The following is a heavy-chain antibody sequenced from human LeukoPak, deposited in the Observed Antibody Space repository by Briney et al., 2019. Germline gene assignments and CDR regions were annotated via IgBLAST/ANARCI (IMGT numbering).Heavy chain of an antibody. J-gene: IGHJ6*02. CDR3: ARDLPGFGESDYYYGMDV. V-gene: IGHV4-31*03. CDR1: GGSISSGGYY. CDR2: IYYSGST. D-gene: IGHD3-10*01. Sequence: SETLSLTCTVSGGSISSGGYYWSWIRQHPGKGLEWIGYIYYSGSTYYNPSLKSRVTLSVDTSKNQFSLKLSSVTAADTAVYYCARDLPGFGESDYYYGMDVWGQGTTVTVSS.